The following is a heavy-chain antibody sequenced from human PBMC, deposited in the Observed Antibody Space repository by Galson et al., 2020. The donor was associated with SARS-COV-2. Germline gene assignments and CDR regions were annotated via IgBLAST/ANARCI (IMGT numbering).Heavy chain of an antibody. CDR3: ARDYGDQYFDY. CDR1: GFTVSSNY. Sequence: ESLKISCAASGFTVSSNYMSWVRQAPGKGLEWVSVIYSGGSTYYPDSVKGRFTISRDNSKNTLYLQMNSLRAEDTAVYYCARDYGDQYFDYWGQGTLVTVSS. J-gene: IGHJ4*02. V-gene: IGHV3-66*01. CDR2: IYSGGST. D-gene: IGHD4-17*01.